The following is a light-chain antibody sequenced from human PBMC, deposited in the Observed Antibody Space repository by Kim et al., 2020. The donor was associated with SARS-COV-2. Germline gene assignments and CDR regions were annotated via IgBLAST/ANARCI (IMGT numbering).Light chain of an antibody. Sequence: SSELTQDPAVSVALGQTVRITCQGDSLRSYYATWYQQKPGQAPKVVIYGKDNRPSGIPDRFSGSSSGNTAYLTITGTQAGDEADYYCNSRYSNDDVVFGGGTKVTVL. CDR2: GKD. CDR3: NSRYSNDDVV. J-gene: IGLJ2*01. V-gene: IGLV3-19*01. CDR1: SLRSYY.